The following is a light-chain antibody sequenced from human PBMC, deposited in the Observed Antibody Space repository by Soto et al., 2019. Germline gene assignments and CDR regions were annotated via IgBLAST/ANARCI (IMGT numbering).Light chain of an antibody. J-gene: IGLJ1*01. CDR2: EVT. Sequence: QSALTQPPSAYGSPGQSVTISCSGTSSDVGGYNSVSWYQQHPGKAPKLMIYEVTKRPSGVPDRFSGSKSGNTASLTVSGLQAEDEADYYCTSYVGSNIYVFGTGTKLTVL. CDR1: SSDVGGYNS. CDR3: TSYVGSNIYV. V-gene: IGLV2-8*01.